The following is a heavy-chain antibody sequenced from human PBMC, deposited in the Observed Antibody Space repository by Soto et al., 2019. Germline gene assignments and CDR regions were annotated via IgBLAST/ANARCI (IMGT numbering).Heavy chain of an antibody. V-gene: IGHV3-33*01. J-gene: IGHJ3*01. Sequence: QVQLLDSGGGVVQPGMSLRLSCAAFGFNFKTYGMHWVRQAPGKGLEWVAVIWADGVHKFYVDSVKGRFTISRDNSKNTLDLQMDALRAEDTALYYCVRERGPFDGFDFWGQGTMVSVSS. CDR1: GFNFKTYG. CDR2: IWADGVHK. CDR3: VRERGPFDGFDF.